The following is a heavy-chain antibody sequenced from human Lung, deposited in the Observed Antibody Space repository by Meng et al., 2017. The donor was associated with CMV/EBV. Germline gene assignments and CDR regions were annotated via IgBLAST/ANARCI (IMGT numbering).Heavy chain of an antibody. J-gene: IGHJ4*02. D-gene: IGHD2-21*01. CDR3: AGFGHRNIWWLGIVGFDY. V-gene: IGHV3-21*01. CDR2: ISSSSSYI. CDR1: GFTFSYYS. Sequence: ESXKISXAASGFTFSYYSMNWVRQAPGKGPEWVSSISSSSSYIYYADSVKGRFTISRDNAKNSLYLQMNSLRAEDTAVYYCAGFGHRNIWWLGIVGFDYWGQGTLVTVSS.